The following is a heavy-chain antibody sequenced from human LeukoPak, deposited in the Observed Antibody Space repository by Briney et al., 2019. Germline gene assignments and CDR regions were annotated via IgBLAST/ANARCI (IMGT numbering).Heavy chain of an antibody. J-gene: IGHJ4*02. V-gene: IGHV4-39*07. CDR2: IYYSGST. CDR3: ARVRGRYRSYSDY. Sequence: SETLSLTCTVSGGSISSSSYYWGWIRQPPGKGLEWIGGIYYSGSTYYNPSLKGRVTISVDPSKTQFSLKLSSVPAADTAVYYCARVRGRYRSYSDYWGQGTLVTVSS. CDR1: GGSISSSSYY. D-gene: IGHD1-1*01.